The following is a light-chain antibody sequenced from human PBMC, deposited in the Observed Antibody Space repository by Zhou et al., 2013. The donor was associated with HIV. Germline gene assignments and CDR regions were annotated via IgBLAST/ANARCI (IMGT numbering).Light chain of an antibody. V-gene: IGKV3-11*01. Sequence: EIVLTQSPATLSLSPGERATPSCRASQSVRTYLAWYQQRPGQAPRLLIYDASNRATGIPARFSGSGSGTDFTLTISSLEPEDFAVYYCQQRSNWPSWTFGQGTKVEIK. CDR1: QSVRTY. CDR2: DAS. CDR3: QQRSNWPSWT. J-gene: IGKJ1*01.